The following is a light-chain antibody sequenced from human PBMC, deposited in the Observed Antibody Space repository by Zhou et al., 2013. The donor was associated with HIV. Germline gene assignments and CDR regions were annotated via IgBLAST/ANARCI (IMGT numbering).Light chain of an antibody. CDR3: QQYGSSLFT. CDR2: GAS. Sequence: EVVLTQSPGTLSLSPGERATLSCRASQSISSSFLAWYQQKPGQAPRLLIYGASNRATGIPDRFSGSGSGTDFILTISRLEPEDFAVYYCQQYGSSLFTFGPGTKVDI. V-gene: IGKV3-20*01. CDR1: QSISSSF. J-gene: IGKJ3*01.